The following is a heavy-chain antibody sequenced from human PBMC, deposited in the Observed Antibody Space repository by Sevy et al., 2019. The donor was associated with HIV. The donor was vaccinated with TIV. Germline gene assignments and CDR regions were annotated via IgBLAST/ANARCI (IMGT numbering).Heavy chain of an antibody. CDR3: ALERLSSNVAEYFQN. CDR2: ISLDGGNQ. Sequence: GGCLRLSCAASGFTFNAFSMHWVRQAPGKGLEWVATISLDGGNQHYADSVRGRFTIPRDNSQNALFLQMNSLRPDDTALYYCALERLSSNVAEYFQNWGQGALVTVSS. J-gene: IGHJ1*01. CDR1: GFTFNAFS. V-gene: IGHV3-30-3*01. D-gene: IGHD1-1*01.